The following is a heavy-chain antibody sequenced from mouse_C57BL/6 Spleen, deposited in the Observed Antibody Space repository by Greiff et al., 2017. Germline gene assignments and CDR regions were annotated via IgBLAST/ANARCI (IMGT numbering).Heavy chain of an antibody. CDR2: IYPGDGDT. CDR1: GYAFSSYW. CDR3: ARGGDYYGSSPYYAMDY. V-gene: IGHV1-80*01. D-gene: IGHD1-1*01. J-gene: IGHJ4*01. Sequence: QVQLQQSGAELVKPGASVKISCKASGYAFSSYWMNWVKQRPGKGLERIGQIYPGDGDTNYNGKFKGKATLTADKSSSTAYMQLSSLTSEDSAVFFCARGGDYYGSSPYYAMDYWGQGTSVTVSS.